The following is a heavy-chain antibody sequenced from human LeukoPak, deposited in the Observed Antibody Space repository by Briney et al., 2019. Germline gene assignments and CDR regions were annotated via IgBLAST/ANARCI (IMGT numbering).Heavy chain of an antibody. D-gene: IGHD6-13*01. V-gene: IGHV4-30-4*08. J-gene: IGHJ3*02. CDR1: GGSISSGDYY. CDR2: IYYSGST. Sequence: SETLSLTXTVSGGSISSGDYYWSCIRQPPGKGLEWIGYIYYSGSTYYNPSLKSRVTISVDTSKNQFSLKLSSVTAADTAVYYCARVGYSSSWYDAFDIWGQGTMVTVSS. CDR3: ARVGYSSSWYDAFDI.